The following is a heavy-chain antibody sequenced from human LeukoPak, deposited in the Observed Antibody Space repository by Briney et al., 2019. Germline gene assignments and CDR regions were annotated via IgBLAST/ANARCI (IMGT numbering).Heavy chain of an antibody. D-gene: IGHD1-1*01. V-gene: IGHV3-15*01. J-gene: IGHJ5*02. CDR3: SWELDVSFGRRLEH. CDR1: GFNFNDAW. CDR2: LKSRGGGETA. Sequence: PGGSLRLSFAVSGFNFNDAWMSWVRQAPGKGLEWVGRLKSRGGGETADYSAPVKGRFTVSRDDSQNTLYLQMNSLKIEDTAVYFCSWELDVSFGRRLEHWGQGTLVTVAS.